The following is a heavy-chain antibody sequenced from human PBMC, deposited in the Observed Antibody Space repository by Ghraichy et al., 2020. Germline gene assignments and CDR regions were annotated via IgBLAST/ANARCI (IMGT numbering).Heavy chain of an antibody. D-gene: IGHD2-15*01. Sequence: LSLTCAASGFTLSRYWMHWVRQVPGKGLVWVSRIKSDGSSTIYADSVKGRFTISRDNAKNTLYLQINSLRAEDMAVYYCAREYCSGGSCFFGTGGSHFDYWGQGTLVTVSS. J-gene: IGHJ4*02. V-gene: IGHV3-74*01. CDR2: IKSDGSST. CDR3: AREYCSGGSCFFGTGGSHFDY. CDR1: GFTLSRYW.